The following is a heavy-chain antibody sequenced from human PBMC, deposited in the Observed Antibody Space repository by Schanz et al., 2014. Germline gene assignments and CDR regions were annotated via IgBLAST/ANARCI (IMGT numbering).Heavy chain of an antibody. V-gene: IGHV3-23*04. Sequence: VQLVESGGGLVKPGGSLRLSFAASGFSFSTYGMTWVRQAPGKGLEWVSTLSGSGAGTFYADSVKGRFTISRDNSENTLYLQMNSLRAEDTAVYYCAKCIGWYGRCAFDIWGQGTMVTVSS. CDR2: LSGSGAGT. CDR1: GFSFSTYG. J-gene: IGHJ3*02. CDR3: AKCIGWYGRCAFDI. D-gene: IGHD6-19*01.